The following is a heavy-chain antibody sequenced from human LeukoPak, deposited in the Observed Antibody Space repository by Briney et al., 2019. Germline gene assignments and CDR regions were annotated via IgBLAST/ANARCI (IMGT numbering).Heavy chain of an antibody. CDR1: GFTFSDHI. Sequence: GGSLRLSCAASGFTFSDHIMNWVRQLPGKRLEWVAYVSGSGSTVYYADSVKGRFTISKDNGKSSLYLQMNSLRVEDTALYYCVRQFASWGQGTLVTVSS. J-gene: IGHJ4*02. CDR3: VRQFAS. V-gene: IGHV3-48*01. CDR2: VSGSGSTV.